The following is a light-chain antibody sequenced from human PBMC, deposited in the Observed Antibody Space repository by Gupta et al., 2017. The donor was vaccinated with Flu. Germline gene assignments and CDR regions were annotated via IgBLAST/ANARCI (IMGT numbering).Light chain of an antibody. V-gene: IGLV2-23*01. CDR2: EGS. CDR3: CSYAGSRRV. CDR1: SSDVGSYNL. J-gene: IGLJ3*02. Sequence: QSALTQPASVSGSPGQSITISCTATSSDVGSYNLVSWYQQHPGKAPKLMIYEGSKRPSGVSNRFSGSKSGNTASLTISGLQAEDEADYYCCSYAGSRRVFGGGTKLTVL.